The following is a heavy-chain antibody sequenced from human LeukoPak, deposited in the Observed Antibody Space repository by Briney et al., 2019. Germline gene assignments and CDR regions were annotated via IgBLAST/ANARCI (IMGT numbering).Heavy chain of an antibody. V-gene: IGHV3-30-3*01. Sequence: QLGGSLRLSCTASGFTFRDYTINWVRQAPGKGLGWVAVISKDGSDKYYPGSVRGRFTISRDNSKNTIYLQMDSLRAEDTAIYYCARDYWWNYDYWGQGTLVTVSS. J-gene: IGHJ4*02. CDR1: GFTFRDYT. D-gene: IGHD1-7*01. CDR3: ARDYWWNYDY. CDR2: ISKDGSDK.